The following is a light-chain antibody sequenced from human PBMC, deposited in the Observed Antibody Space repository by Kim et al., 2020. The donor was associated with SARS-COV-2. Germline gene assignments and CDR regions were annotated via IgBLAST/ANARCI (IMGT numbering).Light chain of an antibody. J-gene: IGKJ4*01. V-gene: IGKV1-33*01. CDR1: KGITNS. Sequence: ASVVDRVTITCRASKGITNSLAWFQLKPGKAPKLLIYDASNLETGVPSRFSGSGSGTDFTFTISSLQPEDIATYYCQQYDNLPLTFGGGTKVDIK. CDR2: DAS. CDR3: QQYDNLPLT.